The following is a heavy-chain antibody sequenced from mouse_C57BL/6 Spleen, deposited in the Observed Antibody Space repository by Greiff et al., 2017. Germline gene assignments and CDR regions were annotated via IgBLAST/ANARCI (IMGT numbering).Heavy chain of an antibody. J-gene: IGHJ2*01. CDR1: GFNIKDYY. V-gene: IGHV14-1*01. CDR2: IDPEDGDT. D-gene: IGHD1-1*01. Sequence: VQLQQSGAELVRPGASVKLSCTASGFNIKDYYMHWVKQRPEQGLEWIGRIDPEDGDTDYAPKFQGKATMTADTSSNTAYLQLSSLTSEDTAVYYCTTRITTVVASDYWGQGTTLTVSS. CDR3: TTRITTVVASDY.